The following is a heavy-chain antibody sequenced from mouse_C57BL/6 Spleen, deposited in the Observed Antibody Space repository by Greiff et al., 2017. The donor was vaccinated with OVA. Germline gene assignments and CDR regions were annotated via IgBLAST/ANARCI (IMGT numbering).Heavy chain of an antibody. CDR1: GYSFTGYY. V-gene: IGHV1-42*01. Sequence: EVQGVESGPELVKPGASVKISCKASGYSFTGYYMNWVKQSPEKSLEWIGEINPSTGGTTYNQKFKAKATLTVDKSSSTAYMQLKSLTSEDSAVYYCARGGTSEAMDYWGQGTSVTVSS. CDR2: INPSTGGT. D-gene: IGHD3-3*01. J-gene: IGHJ4*01. CDR3: ARGGTSEAMDY.